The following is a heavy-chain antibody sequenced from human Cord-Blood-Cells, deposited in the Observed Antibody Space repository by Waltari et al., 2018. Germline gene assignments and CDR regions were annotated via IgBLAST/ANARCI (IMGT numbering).Heavy chain of an antibody. D-gene: IGHD3-22*01. Sequence: QLQLQESGPGLVKPSETLSLTCTVSGGSISSSSYYWGWIRQPPGKGLEWIGSIYHSGSTYYNPSLKSRVTISVDTSKNQFSLKLSSVTAADTAVYYCASTREYYYDSSGYYNAFDIWGQGTMVTVSS. V-gene: IGHV4-39*01. CDR3: ASTREYYYDSSGYYNAFDI. J-gene: IGHJ3*02. CDR2: IYHSGST. CDR1: GGSISSSSYY.